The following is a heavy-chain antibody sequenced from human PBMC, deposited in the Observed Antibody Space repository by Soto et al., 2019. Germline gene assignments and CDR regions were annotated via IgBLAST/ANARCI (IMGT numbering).Heavy chain of an antibody. CDR1: GFTFSNAW. CDR2: IKSKTDGGTT. V-gene: IGHV3-15*01. CDR3: TTLPYDILTGYYMVPFDY. D-gene: IGHD3-9*01. Sequence: GGSLRLSCAASGFTFSNAWMSWVRQAPGKGLEWVGRIKSKTDGGTTDYAAPVKGRLTISRDDSKNTLYLQMNSLKTEDTAVYYCTTLPYDILTGYYMVPFDYWGQGTLVTVSS. J-gene: IGHJ4*02.